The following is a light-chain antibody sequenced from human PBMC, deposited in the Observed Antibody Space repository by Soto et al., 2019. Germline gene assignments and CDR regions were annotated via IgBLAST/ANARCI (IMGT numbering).Light chain of an antibody. J-gene: IGKJ1*01. Sequence: SPGTLSLSPGERATLSCRASQSVSSSYLAWYQQKPGQAPRLLIYGASSRATGIPDRFSGSGSGTDFTLTISRLEPEDFAVYYCQQYDSSRTFGQGTKVEYQT. CDR2: GAS. V-gene: IGKV3-20*01. CDR1: QSVSSSY. CDR3: QQYDSSRT.